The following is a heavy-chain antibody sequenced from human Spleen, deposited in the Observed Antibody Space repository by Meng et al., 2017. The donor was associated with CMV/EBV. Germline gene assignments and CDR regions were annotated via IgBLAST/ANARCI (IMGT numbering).Heavy chain of an antibody. CDR1: GGTFSSYT. CDR3: ARDIEEEDIVVVPAAIHRGDWFDP. V-gene: IGHV1-69*04. CDR2: IIPILGIA. J-gene: IGHJ5*02. Sequence: SVKVSCKASGGTFSSYTISWVRQAPGQGLEWMGRIIPILGIANYAQKFQGRVTITADKSTSTAYMELSSLRSEDTAVYYCARDIEEEDIVVVPAAIHRGDWFDPWGQGTLVTVSS. D-gene: IGHD2-2*02.